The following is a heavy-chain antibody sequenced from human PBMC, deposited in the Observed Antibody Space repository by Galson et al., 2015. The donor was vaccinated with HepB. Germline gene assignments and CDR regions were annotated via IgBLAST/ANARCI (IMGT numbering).Heavy chain of an antibody. CDR2: ISYDGSNK. D-gene: IGHD1-26*01. J-gene: IGHJ3*02. CDR1: GFTFSSYA. CDR3: ARDRASTAPDDAFDI. V-gene: IGHV3-30*04. Sequence: SLRLSCAASGFTFSSYAMHWVRQAPGKGLEWVAGISYDGSNKYYADSVKGRFTISRDNSKNTLYLQMNSLRAEDTAVYYCARDRASTAPDDAFDIWGQGTMVTVSS.